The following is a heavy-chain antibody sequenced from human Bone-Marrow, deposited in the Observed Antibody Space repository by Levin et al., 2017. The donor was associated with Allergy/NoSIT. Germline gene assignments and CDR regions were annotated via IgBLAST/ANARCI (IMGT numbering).Heavy chain of an antibody. CDR3: ARTYGSFGSDL. D-gene: IGHD6-13*01. CDR1: CGSFSSGGYY. J-gene: IGHJ5*02. Sequence: SQTLSLTCTVYCGSFSSGGYYWTWIRQHPRRGLEYIGYIFYSGATYYNPSLRSRLSMSVNPSKNQFSLKLTSVTAADTAIYYCARTYGSFGSDLWGQGTLVDVSS. CDR2: IFYSGAT. V-gene: IGHV4-31*03.